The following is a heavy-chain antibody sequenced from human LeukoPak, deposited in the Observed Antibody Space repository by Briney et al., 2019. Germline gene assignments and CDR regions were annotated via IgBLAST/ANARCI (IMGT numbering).Heavy chain of an antibody. CDR1: GFTVSSNY. J-gene: IGHJ4*02. Sequence: GGSLRLSCAASGFTVSSNYMSWVRQAPGKGLEWVSVIYSGGNTYYADSVKGRFTISRDNAKNSLYLQMNSLRAEDTAVYYCARSFDSSGYYLFYFDYWGQGTLVTVSS. D-gene: IGHD3-22*01. CDR3: ARSFDSSGYYLFYFDY. V-gene: IGHV3-53*01. CDR2: IYSGGNT.